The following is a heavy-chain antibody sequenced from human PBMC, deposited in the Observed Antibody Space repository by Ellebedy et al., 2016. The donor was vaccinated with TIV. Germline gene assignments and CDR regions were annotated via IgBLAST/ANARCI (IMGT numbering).Heavy chain of an antibody. CDR3: ARARELRELFDF. CDR1: GGSFNGYF. D-gene: IGHD1-7*01. V-gene: IGHV4-34*01. CDR2: INPSGTA. Sequence: MPSETLSLTCVVKGGSFNGYFWSWIRQSPGKGLEWLGEINPSGTANYNPSLKSRVTMSVDTPEKQFSLRLTSVTAADTAVYYCARARELRELFDFWGQGTLVTVSS. J-gene: IGHJ4*02.